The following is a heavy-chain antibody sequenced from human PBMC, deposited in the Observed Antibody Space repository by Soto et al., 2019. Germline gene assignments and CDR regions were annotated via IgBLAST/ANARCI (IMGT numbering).Heavy chain of an antibody. V-gene: IGHV5-10-1*01. CDR3: ARLGDSSGYYDYYYYYGMDV. Sequence: PGESLKISCKGSGYSFTSYWISWVRQMPGKGLEWMGRIDPSDSYTNYSPSFQGHVTISADKSISTAYLQWSSLKASDTAMYYCARLGDSSGYYDYYYYYGMDVWGQGTTGTVSS. J-gene: IGHJ6*02. D-gene: IGHD3-22*01. CDR1: GYSFTSYW. CDR2: IDPSDSYT.